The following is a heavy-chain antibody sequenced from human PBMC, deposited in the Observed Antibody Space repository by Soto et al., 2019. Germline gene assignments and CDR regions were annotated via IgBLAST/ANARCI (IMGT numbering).Heavy chain of an antibody. CDR1: GGSFSGFY. D-gene: IGHD4-17*01. V-gene: IGHV4-59*01. J-gene: IGHJ5*02. CDR2: IYYNGRT. CDR3: ARTGDYRLGFDP. Sequence: LQTMSLACPVYGGSFSGFYSSWVRQPPGKGLDWIVDIYYNGRTNYNTSLKSRVTISVDTSKNQFSLKLSSVTAADSAVYYCARTGDYRLGFDPWGQGALVTVSS.